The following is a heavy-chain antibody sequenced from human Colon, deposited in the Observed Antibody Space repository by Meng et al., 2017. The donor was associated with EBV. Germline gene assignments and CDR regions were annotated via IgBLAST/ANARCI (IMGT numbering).Heavy chain of an antibody. J-gene: IGHJ4*02. Sequence: QRYAWGPGSVEPSGTVSLSCAVSGGSIRTRVWWSWVREPPGKGLEWIGEIYRGGGTHYNPSFKSRVTISVDTYKHHFSLKLSYVPAADTAVYYCARVRVIPAAVGFDYWGQGTLVTVSS. CDR2: IYRGGGT. CDR3: ARVRVIPAAVGFDY. CDR1: GGSIRTRVW. V-gene: IGHV4-4*02. D-gene: IGHD2-2*01.